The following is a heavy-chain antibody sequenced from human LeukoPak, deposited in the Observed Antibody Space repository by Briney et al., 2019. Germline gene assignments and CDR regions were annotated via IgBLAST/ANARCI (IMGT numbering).Heavy chain of an antibody. D-gene: IGHD3-16*01. V-gene: IGHV4-34*01. J-gene: IGHJ6*02. CDR2: INHSGST. CDR1: GGSFSGYY. Sequence: PSETLSLTCAVYGGSFSGYYWSWIRQPPGKGLEWIGEINHSGSTNYNPSLKSRVTISVDTSKNQFSLKLSSVTAADTAVYYCARLNPYDYVWGSSNYGMDVWGQGTTVTVSS. CDR3: ARLNPYDYVWGSSNYGMDV.